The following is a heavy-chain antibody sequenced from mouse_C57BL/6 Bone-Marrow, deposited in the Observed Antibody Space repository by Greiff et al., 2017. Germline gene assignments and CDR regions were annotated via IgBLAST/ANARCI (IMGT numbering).Heavy chain of an antibody. CDR2: IYPRDGST. CDR1: GYTFTSYD. J-gene: IGHJ3*01. V-gene: IGHV1-85*01. Sequence: QVQLKQSGPELVKPGASVKLSCKASGYTFTSYDINWVKQRPGQGLEWIGWIYPRDGSTKYNETFKGKVTLTVDTSASTGYMELHSLTSEDSAVYFCARSRMWYYYGSFAFWGKGTLVTVSA. D-gene: IGHD1-1*01. CDR3: ARSRMWYYYGSFAF.